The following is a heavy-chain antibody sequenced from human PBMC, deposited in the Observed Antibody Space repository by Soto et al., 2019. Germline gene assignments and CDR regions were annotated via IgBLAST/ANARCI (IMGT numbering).Heavy chain of an antibody. V-gene: IGHV1-69*01. CDR2: IIPIFSSR. J-gene: IGHJ6*02. CDR3: ARGETYHGV. D-gene: IGHD3-16*01. Sequence: QVQLVQSGAEVKKPGSSVKVSCKTSRDTFNKYAFNWVRQAPGQGLEWMGWIIPIFSSRNYAEKFQGRVTITADDSTSTAYMELRSLRFEDTAVYYCARGETYHGVWGQGTTVTVSS. CDR1: RDTFNKYA.